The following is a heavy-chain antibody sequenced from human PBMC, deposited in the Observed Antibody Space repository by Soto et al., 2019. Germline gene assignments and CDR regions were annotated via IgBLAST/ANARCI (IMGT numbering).Heavy chain of an antibody. CDR3: ARQAVAGIYYYYYGMDV. D-gene: IGHD6-19*01. Sequence: SETLSLTCAVYGGSFSGYYWSWIRQPPGKGLEWIGEINHSGSTNYNPSLKSRVTISVDTSKNQFSLKLSSVTAADTAVYYCARQAVAGIYYYYYGMDVWGQGTTVTVSS. V-gene: IGHV4-34*01. CDR1: GGSFSGYY. J-gene: IGHJ6*02. CDR2: INHSGST.